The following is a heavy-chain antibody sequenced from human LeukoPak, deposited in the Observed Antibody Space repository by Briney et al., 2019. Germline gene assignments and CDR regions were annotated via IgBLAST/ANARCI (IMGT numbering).Heavy chain of an antibody. Sequence: SGGSLRLSCAASGFTFSSYAMSWVRQAPGKGLEWVSAISGSGGSTYYADSVKGRFTISRDNPKNTLYLQMNSLRAEDTAVYYCAKIYDFWSGPDYWGQGTLVTVSS. D-gene: IGHD3-3*01. CDR1: GFTFSSYA. CDR3: AKIYDFWSGPDY. V-gene: IGHV3-23*01. J-gene: IGHJ4*02. CDR2: ISGSGGST.